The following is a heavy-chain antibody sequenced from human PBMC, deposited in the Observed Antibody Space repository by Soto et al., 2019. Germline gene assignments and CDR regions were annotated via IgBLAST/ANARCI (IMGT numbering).Heavy chain of an antibody. J-gene: IGHJ4*02. CDR1: GFNFNNCG. D-gene: IGHD2-2*01. CDR2: VSKSDYT. CDR3: AREDSIIIPAVSDF. V-gene: IGHV3-21*01. Sequence: RGSLRLSCEVSGFNFNNCGINWVRQAPGKGLEWVSSVSKSDYTYYSDSVKGRFTISRDNAKNSVSLQMNTLRAEDTAVYYCAREDSIIIPAVSDFWGQGTLVTVSS.